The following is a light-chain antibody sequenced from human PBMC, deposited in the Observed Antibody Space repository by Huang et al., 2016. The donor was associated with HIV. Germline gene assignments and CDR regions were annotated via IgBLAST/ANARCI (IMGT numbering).Light chain of an antibody. J-gene: IGKJ5*01. CDR3: QQYDSSQGIS. CDR2: GAS. V-gene: IGKV3-20*01. CDR1: QTITNLY. Sequence: EIVLTQSPDTLSLSPGERATVSCRVSQTITNLYLAWYQQKPGQGPRLLIYGASSRATDIPDRFSGSGSGTDFTLTINRLEPEDFAVYYCQQYDSSQGISFGQGTRLEMK.